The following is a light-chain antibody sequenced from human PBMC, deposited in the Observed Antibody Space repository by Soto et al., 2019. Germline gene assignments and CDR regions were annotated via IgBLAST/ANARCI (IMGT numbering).Light chain of an antibody. CDR3: QVWDSISDLVV. V-gene: IGLV3-21*02. Sequence: SYELTQPPSVSVAPGQTARITCGGNNIGSKRVQWYQQKPGLAPVLVLYDDSDRPSGIPERFSGSNSGNAATLNISRVEARDEADYYCQVWDSISDLVVFGGGTKLTVL. CDR1: NIGSKR. J-gene: IGLJ2*01. CDR2: DDS.